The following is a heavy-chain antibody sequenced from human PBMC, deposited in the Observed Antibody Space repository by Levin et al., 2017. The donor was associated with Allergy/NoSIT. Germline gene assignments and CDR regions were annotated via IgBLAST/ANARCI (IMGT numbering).Heavy chain of an antibody. Sequence: PGESLKISCAASGFTFDDYTMHWVRQAPGKGLEWVSLISWDGGSTYYADSVKGRFTISRDNSKNSLYLQMNSLRTEDTALYYCAKDMEAYYDSSGYQHWFDYWGQGTLVTVSS. CDR1: GFTFDDYT. CDR3: AKDMEAYYDSSGYQHWFDY. D-gene: IGHD3-22*01. V-gene: IGHV3-43*01. CDR2: ISWDGGST. J-gene: IGHJ4*02.